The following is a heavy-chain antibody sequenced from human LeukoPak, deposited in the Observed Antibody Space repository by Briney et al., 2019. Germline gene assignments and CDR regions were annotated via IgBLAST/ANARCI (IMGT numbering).Heavy chain of an antibody. CDR1: GGSISNRSYY. V-gene: IGHV4-39*07. CDR3: ARDDGIVGETGAFDI. Sequence: SETLSLTCTVSGGSISNRSYYWGWLRQPPGTGLEWIGSIYYSGTTYYNPSLKSRVTISVDTSKNQFSLKLSSVTAADTAVYYCARDDGIVGETGAFDIWGQGTMVTVSS. J-gene: IGHJ3*02. CDR2: IYYSGTT. D-gene: IGHD1-26*01.